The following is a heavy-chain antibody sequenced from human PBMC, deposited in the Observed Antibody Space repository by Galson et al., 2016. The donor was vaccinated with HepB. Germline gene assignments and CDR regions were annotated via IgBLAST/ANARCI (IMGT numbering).Heavy chain of an antibody. CDR1: GASISDSNW. D-gene: IGHD2-2*01. Sequence: SETLSLTCAVYGASISDSNWWTWVRQVPGKGLEWIGEIYHTGTSNNNPFLSSRFTLSVDKSRNLISLNVTSVTAADTAVYYCARAAIIPGARMVFDPWGQGIVVTVSS. J-gene: IGHJ5*02. V-gene: IGHV4-4*02. CDR2: IYHTGTS. CDR3: ARAAIIPGARMVFDP.